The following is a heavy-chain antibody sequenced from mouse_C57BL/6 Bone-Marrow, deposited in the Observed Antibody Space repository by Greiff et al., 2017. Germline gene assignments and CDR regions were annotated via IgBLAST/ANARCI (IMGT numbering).Heavy chain of an antibody. D-gene: IGHD1-1*01. CDR3: ARSNYVWYFGV. Sequence: VQLQQSGPELVKPGASVKISCKASGYTFTDYYMNWVKQSHGKSLEWIGDINPNNGGTSYNQKFKGKATLTVYKSSSTAYMELRSLTSEDSAVYYCARSNYVWYFGVWGTGTTVTVSS. CDR1: GYTFTDYY. CDR2: INPNNGGT. J-gene: IGHJ1*03. V-gene: IGHV1-26*01.